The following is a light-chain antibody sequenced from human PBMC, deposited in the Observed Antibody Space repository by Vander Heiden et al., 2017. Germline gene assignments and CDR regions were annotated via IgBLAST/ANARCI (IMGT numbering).Light chain of an antibody. CDR1: SSDVATYNR. CDR2: EVS. J-gene: IGLJ1*01. V-gene: IGLV2-18*02. CDR3: SSYTGSSTHV. Sequence: QPALTQPLSVSGSPGQSVTVSCTGASSDVATYNRVSWYQHPPGTAPKLMIYEVSNRPSGVPDRFSGSKSGNTASLTISGLQAEDEADYYCSSYTGSSTHVFGTGTKVTVL.